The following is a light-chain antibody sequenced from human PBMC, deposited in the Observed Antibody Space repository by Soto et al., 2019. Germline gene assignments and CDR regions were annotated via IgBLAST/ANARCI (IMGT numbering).Light chain of an antibody. V-gene: IGLV7-43*01. CDR2: RTS. J-gene: IGLJ3*02. Sequence: QAVVTQEPSLTVSPGETVTLTCASSIGAVTSSNYPNWSQQKPGQAPRTLIYRTSNRQSWTPARFSGSLLGGKAALTLSGVEPEDEAEYFCLHYHEAAQPWVFGGGTKLTVL. CDR1: IGAVTSSNY. CDR3: LHYHEAAQPWV.